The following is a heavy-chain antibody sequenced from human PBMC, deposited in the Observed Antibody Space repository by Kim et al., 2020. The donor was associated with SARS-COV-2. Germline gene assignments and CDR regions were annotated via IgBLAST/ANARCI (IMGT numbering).Heavy chain of an antibody. J-gene: IGHJ4*02. CDR1: GFTFSSYA. Sequence: GGSLRLSCAASGFTFSSYAMSWVRQAPGKGLEWVSAISGSGGSTYYADSVKGRFTISRDNSKNTLYLQMNSPRAEDTAVYYCAKIPDSSGYYYSDYWGQGTLVTVSS. D-gene: IGHD3-22*01. V-gene: IGHV3-23*01. CDR3: AKIPDSSGYYYSDY. CDR2: ISGSGGST.